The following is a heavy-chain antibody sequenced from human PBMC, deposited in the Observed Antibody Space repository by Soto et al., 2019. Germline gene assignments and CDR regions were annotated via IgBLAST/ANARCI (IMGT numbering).Heavy chain of an antibody. J-gene: IGHJ5*02. D-gene: IGHD1-20*01. Sequence: SETLSLTCRVSVGSMRSRGFYWGWFLQPPGKGLEWIGSLSYTGSPSYNPSLKNRVTISGDMSKNQLSLKLDSVSAADTASYYCARLRWGITGTPGRRVGWFDPWGQGALVNVSS. CDR2: LSYTGSP. V-gene: IGHV4-39*01. CDR1: VGSMRSRGFY. CDR3: ARLRWGITGTPGRRVGWFDP.